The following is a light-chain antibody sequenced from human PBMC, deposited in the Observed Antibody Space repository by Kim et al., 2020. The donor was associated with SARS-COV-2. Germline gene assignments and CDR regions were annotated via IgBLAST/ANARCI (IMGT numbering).Light chain of an antibody. CDR2: AAS. J-gene: IGKJ4*01. V-gene: IGKV1-8*01. CDR1: QGISSY. Sequence: ASSGDRVTITCRASQGISSYLAWYQQKPGKAPKLLIYAASTLQSGVPSRFSGSGSGTDFTLTISCLQSEDFATYYCQQYYSYPLTFGGGTKVDIK. CDR3: QQYYSYPLT.